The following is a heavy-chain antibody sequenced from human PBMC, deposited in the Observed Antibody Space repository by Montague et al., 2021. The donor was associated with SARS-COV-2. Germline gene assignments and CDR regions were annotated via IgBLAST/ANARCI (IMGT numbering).Heavy chain of an antibody. J-gene: IGHJ3*02. CDR2: ISSSGSAK. V-gene: IGHV3-48*03. D-gene: IGHD3-10*01. CDR1: GFTFSSYE. Sequence: LSLSLSASGFTFSSYEMNWVRQAPGKGLEWVSYISSSGSAKYYADSVKGRFTISRDNAKNSLYLQMNSLRAEDTAVYYCARGGSVIMVRGLIADAFDIWGQGTMVTVSS. CDR3: ARGGSVIMVRGLIADAFDI.